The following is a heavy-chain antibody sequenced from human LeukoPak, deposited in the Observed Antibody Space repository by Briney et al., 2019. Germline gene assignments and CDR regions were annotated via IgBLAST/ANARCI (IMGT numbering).Heavy chain of an antibody. V-gene: IGHV1-46*01. D-gene: IGHD2-2*01. CDR1: GYTFGTHW. CDR2: INPSGDFR. J-gene: IGHJ5*02. CDR3: ALARDIVVVPAAMPAWGYNWFDP. Sequence: ASVKVSCKASGYTFGTHWMHWVRQAPGQGLEWMGIINPSGDFRSYAQKFQGRVTVTRDMSTRTVYTELSDLEPEDTAVYYCALARDIVVVPAAMPAWGYNWFDPWGQGTLVTVSS.